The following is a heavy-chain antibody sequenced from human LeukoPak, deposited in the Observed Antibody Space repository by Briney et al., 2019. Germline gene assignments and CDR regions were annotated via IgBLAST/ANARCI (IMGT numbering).Heavy chain of an antibody. CDR3: ARVSSYYDFWSGYSPGAFDI. Sequence: PSGTLSLTCAVSGGSISSSNWWSWVRQPPGKGLEWIGEIYHSGSTNYNPSLKSRVTISVDKSKNQFSLKLSSVTAADTAVYYCARVSSYYDFWSGYSPGAFDIWGQGTMVTVSS. CDR2: IYHSGST. D-gene: IGHD3-3*01. V-gene: IGHV4-4*02. CDR1: GGSISSSNW. J-gene: IGHJ3*02.